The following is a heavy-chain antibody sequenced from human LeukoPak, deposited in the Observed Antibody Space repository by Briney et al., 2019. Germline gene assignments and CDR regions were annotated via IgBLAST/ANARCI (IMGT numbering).Heavy chain of an antibody. CDR3: ARVGRDYGDYDFQPYYYYYYMDV. CDR2: IYYSGST. Sequence: MSSETLSLTCTVSGGSISSSTYYWGWIRQPPGKGLEWIGSIYYSGSTYYNTSLKSRVTISVDTSKNQFSLKLSSVTAADTAVYYCARVGRDYGDYDFQPYYYYYYMDVWGKGTTVTISS. CDR1: GGSISSSTYY. D-gene: IGHD4-17*01. J-gene: IGHJ6*03. V-gene: IGHV4-39*07.